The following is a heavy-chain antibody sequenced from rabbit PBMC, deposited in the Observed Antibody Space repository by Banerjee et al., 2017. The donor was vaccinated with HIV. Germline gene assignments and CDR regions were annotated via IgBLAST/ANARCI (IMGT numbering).Heavy chain of an antibody. CDR2: IYGGSSGRT. V-gene: IGHV1S40*01. D-gene: IGHD5-1*01. CDR3: ARAIYGSG. Sequence: QSLEESGGGLVQPEGSLTLTCTASGFSFSSYYICWVRQAPGKGLEWIACIYGGSSGRTYYANWAKGRFTISKTSSTTVTLQMTSLTAADTATYFCARAIYGSGWARGPLVTVS. J-gene: IGHJ3*01. CDR1: GFSFSSYY.